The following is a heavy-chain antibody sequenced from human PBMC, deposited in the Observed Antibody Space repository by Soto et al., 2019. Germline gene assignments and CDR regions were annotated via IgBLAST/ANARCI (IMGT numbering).Heavy chain of an antibody. CDR3: ARGPLPTVTDDEYFQH. J-gene: IGHJ1*01. D-gene: IGHD4-17*01. CDR2: INHSGST. V-gene: IGHV4-34*01. CDR1: GGSFSGYY. Sequence: ETLSLTCAVYGGSFSGYYWSWIRQPPGKGLEWIGEINHSGSTNYNPSLKSRVTISVDTSKNQFSLKLSSVTAADTAVYYCARGPLPTVTDDEYFQHWGQGTLVIVSS.